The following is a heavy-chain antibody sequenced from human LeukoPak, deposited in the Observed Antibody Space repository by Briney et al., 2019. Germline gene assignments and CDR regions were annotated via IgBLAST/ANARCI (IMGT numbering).Heavy chain of an antibody. D-gene: IGHD2-2*01. J-gene: IGHJ4*02. CDR2: IYNSGST. V-gene: IGHV4-59*01. Sequence: SETLSLTCTVSGGSISSDYWTWIRQPPGKGLEWIGYIYNSGSTNYNPSLKSRVTISLDTSKNQFSLKLSSVTAADTAVYYCAKRRCTNCNPFYSDYWGQGALATVSS. CDR3: AKRRCTNCNPFYSDY. CDR1: GGSISSDY.